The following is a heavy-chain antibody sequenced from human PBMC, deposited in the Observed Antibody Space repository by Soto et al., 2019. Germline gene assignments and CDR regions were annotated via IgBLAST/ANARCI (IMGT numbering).Heavy chain of an antibody. CDR1: GFTFSHYE. Sequence: EVQLVESGGGLVQPGGSLRLSCAVSGFTFSHYEMDWVRQAPGKGLEWVSYISSSGSTIKYADSVKGRFTISRDNAKNSLYRKRNTLRAEDTAFYYWARGEDFVPHWGRGPLFTVSS. J-gene: IGHJ4*02. D-gene: IGHD2-8*01. CDR3: ARGEDFVPH. V-gene: IGHV3-48*03. CDR2: ISSSGSTI.